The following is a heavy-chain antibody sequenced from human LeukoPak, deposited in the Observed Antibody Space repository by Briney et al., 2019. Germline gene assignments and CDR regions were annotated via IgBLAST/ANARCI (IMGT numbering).Heavy chain of an antibody. V-gene: IGHV1-18*01. CDR2: ISAYNGNT. Sequence: ASVTVSCKASGYTFTNYGITWVRQALGQGREWMGWISAYNGNTNYAQKFQGRVTITTDTSTSTAYMELRSLRSDDTAVYYCARIVVVPAASIYYGMDVWGQATTVTVSS. D-gene: IGHD2-2*01. CDR1: GYTFTNYG. CDR3: ARIVVVPAASIYYGMDV. J-gene: IGHJ6*02.